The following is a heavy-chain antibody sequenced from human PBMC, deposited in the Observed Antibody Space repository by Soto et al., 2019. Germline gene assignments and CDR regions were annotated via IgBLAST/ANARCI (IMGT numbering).Heavy chain of an antibody. CDR3: ARDRVYYYDSSGYPRGYCGMDV. V-gene: IGHV4-30-4*01. CDR1: GGSISSGDYY. Sequence: SETLSLTCTVSGGSISSGDYYWSWIRQPPGKGLEWIGYIYYSGSTYYNPSLKSRVTISVDTSKNQFSLKLSSVTAADTAVYYCARDRVYYYDSSGYPRGYCGMDVWGQGTTVTVSS. J-gene: IGHJ6*02. D-gene: IGHD3-22*01. CDR2: IYYSGST.